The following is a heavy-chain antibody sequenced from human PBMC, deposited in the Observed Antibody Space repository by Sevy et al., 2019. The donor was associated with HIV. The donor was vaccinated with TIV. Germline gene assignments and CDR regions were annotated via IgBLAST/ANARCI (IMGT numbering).Heavy chain of an antibody. J-gene: IGHJ4*02. V-gene: IGHV1-2*02. CDR1: GYTFTGYY. CDR2: INPNSGGT. Sequence: ASVKVSCKASGYTFTGYYMHWVRQAPGQGLEWMGWINPNSGGTNYAQKFQGRVTMTRDKSISTAYMELSRLRSDDTAVYYCARGSGRLFSTGGIDYWGQGTLVTVSS. CDR3: ARGSGRLFSTGGIDY. D-gene: IGHD3-10*01.